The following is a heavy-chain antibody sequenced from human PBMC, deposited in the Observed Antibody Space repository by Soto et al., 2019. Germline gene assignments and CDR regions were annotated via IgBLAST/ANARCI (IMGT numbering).Heavy chain of an antibody. D-gene: IGHD3-10*01. Sequence: QVQLQQWGAGLLKPSETLSLTCAVYGGSFSGYYWSWIRQPPGKGLEWIGEINHSGSTNYNPSLKSRVTISVDTSKNQFSLKLSSVTAADTAVYYCARELRRVRGSWYFDLWGRGTLVTVSS. CDR3: ARELRRVRGSWYFDL. J-gene: IGHJ2*01. CDR1: GGSFSGYY. CDR2: INHSGST. V-gene: IGHV4-34*01.